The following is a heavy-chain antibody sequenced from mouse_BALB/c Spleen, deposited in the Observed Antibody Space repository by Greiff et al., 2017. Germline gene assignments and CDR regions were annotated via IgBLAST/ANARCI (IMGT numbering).Heavy chain of an antibody. Sequence: VQLQQSGAELVKPGASVKLSCTASGFNIKDTYMHWVKQRPEQGLEWIGRIDPANGNTKYDPKFQGKATITADTSSNTAYLQLSSLTSEDSAVYYCARNGYYDYFDYWGQGTTLTVSS. CDR2: IDPANGNT. CDR1: GFNIKDTY. D-gene: IGHD2-3*01. V-gene: IGHV14-3*02. CDR3: ARNGYYDYFDY. J-gene: IGHJ2*01.